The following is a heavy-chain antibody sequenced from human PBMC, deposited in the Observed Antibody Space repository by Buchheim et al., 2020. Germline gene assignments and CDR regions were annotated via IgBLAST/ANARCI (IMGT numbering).Heavy chain of an antibody. CDR3: TTDYPGGDAFDI. Sequence: EVQLVESGGGLVKPGGSLRLSCAASGFTFSNAWMSWVRQAPGKGLEWVGRMKSKTDGGTTDYAAPVKGRFTISRDDSKNTLYLQMNSLKTEDTAVYYCTTDYPGGDAFDIWGQGT. J-gene: IGHJ3*02. CDR1: GFTFSNAW. V-gene: IGHV3-15*01. CDR2: MKSKTDGGTT.